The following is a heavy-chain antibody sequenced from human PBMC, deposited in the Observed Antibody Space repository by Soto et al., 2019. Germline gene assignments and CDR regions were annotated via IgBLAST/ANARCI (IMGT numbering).Heavy chain of an antibody. D-gene: IGHD2-2*01. Sequence: QVQLVQSGAEVKKPGSSVKVSCKASGGTFSSYAISWVRQAPGQGLEWMGGIIPIFGTANYAQKFQGRVTITADESTSTAYMELSSLRSEDTAVYYCARERVLVPAASGYYYYGMDVWGQGTTVTVSS. J-gene: IGHJ6*02. CDR2: IIPIFGTA. V-gene: IGHV1-69*12. CDR3: ARERVLVPAASGYYYYGMDV. CDR1: GGTFSSYA.